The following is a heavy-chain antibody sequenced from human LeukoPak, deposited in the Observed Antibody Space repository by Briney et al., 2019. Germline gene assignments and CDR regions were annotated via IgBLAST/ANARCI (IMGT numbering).Heavy chain of an antibody. CDR3: ARGAYRFHF. J-gene: IGHJ4*02. CDR2: INGDGSSA. V-gene: IGHV3-74*01. D-gene: IGHD5-12*01. Sequence: GGSLRLSCAASGFTFSSYWMSWVRQAPGKGLVWVSRINGDGSSARYADSVKGRFTISRDNAKNTLNLQMNSLRAEDTAMYYCARGAYRFHFWGQGTLVTVSS. CDR1: GFTFSSYW.